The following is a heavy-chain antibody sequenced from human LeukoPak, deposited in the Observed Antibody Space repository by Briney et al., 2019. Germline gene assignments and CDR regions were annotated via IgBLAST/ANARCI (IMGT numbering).Heavy chain of an antibody. V-gene: IGHV4-4*07. Sequence: SETLSLTCTVSGGSLRTYYWTRIRQAAGRGLEWIGRVYSTGSTNYNPSLKSRVTMSVDTSKDQFSLHLSSVTAADTAVYYCARIYGYAFDIWGQGTMVIVS. J-gene: IGHJ3*02. CDR1: GGSLRTYY. CDR3: ARIYGYAFDI. D-gene: IGHD5-18*01. CDR2: VYSTGST.